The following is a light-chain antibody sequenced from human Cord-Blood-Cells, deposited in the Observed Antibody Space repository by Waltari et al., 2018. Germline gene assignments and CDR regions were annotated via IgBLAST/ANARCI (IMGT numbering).Light chain of an antibody. CDR1: SSDVGGYNY. CDR2: DVS. J-gene: IGLJ3*02. CDR3: SSYTCSSTWV. V-gene: IGLV2-14*01. Sequence: QSALTQPASVSGSPGQSITISCTGTSSDVGGYNYVSWYQQHPGKAPKLMIYDVSKRPSGVSYRVSRSKSGNPASLTISGLQAEDEAVYNCSSYTCSSTWVFGGRTKLTVL.